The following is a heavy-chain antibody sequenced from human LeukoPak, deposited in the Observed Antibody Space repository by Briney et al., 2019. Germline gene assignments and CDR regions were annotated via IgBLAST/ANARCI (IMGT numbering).Heavy chain of an antibody. Sequence: GGSLRLSCAASGFTFSNYWMSWVRRAPGKGLEWVANIKQDGSETYYVDSVRGRFTISRDNAKNSLYLQMNSLRAEDTAVYYCARDFWCAYRVDFFDYWGQGILVTVSS. CDR1: GFTFSNYW. J-gene: IGHJ4*02. CDR3: ARDFWCAYRVDFFDY. D-gene: IGHD3-3*01. CDR2: IKQDGSET. V-gene: IGHV3-7*01.